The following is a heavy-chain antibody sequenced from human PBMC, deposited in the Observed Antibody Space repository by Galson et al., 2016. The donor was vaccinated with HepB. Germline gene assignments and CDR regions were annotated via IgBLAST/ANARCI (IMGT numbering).Heavy chain of an antibody. J-gene: IGHJ6*04. D-gene: IGHD1-26*01. CDR1: GFTFNNYG. CDR3: VQGSTAPAV. V-gene: IGHV3-23*01. Sequence: SLRLSCAASGFTFNNYGMTWVRQALGKGLEVVSSISRSGDSTDYADSVKGRFTISRDNSKNTLSLQMNSLTADDTAIYYCVQGSTAPAVWGKGTTVTVSS. CDR2: ISRSGDST.